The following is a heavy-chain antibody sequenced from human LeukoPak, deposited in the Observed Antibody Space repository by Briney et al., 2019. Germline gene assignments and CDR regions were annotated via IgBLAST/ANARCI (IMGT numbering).Heavy chain of an antibody. D-gene: IGHD4-11*01. J-gene: IGHJ4*02. CDR1: GFTFRNYA. Sequence: GGSLRLSCAASGFTFRNYAMSWVRQAPGKGLEWVAVISYDGSNKYYADSVKGRFTISRDNSKNTLYLQMNSLRAEDTAVYYCAKDLGMTTALWGQGTLVTVSS. CDR2: ISYDGSNK. V-gene: IGHV3-30*18. CDR3: AKDLGMTTAL.